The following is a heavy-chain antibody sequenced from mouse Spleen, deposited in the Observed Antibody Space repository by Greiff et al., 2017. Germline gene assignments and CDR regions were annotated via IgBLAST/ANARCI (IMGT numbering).Heavy chain of an antibody. CDR2: IYPGDGDT. CDR3: ARSGKMDY. CDR1: GYAFSSYW. D-gene: IGHD1-1*01. J-gene: IGHJ4*01. V-gene: IGHV1-80*01. Sequence: QVHVKQSGAELVKPGASVKISCKASGYAFSSYWMNWVKQRPGKGLEWIGQIYPGDGDTNYNGKFKGKATLTADKSSSTAYMQLSSLTPEDSAVYFCARSGKMDYWGQGTSVTVSS.